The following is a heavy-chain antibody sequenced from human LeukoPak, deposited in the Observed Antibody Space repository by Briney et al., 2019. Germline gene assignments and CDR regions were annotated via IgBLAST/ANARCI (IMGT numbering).Heavy chain of an antibody. J-gene: IGHJ4*02. CDR2: IFPGDSDT. Sequence: GESLKISCKGSGYSFTNYWIGWVRQRPGKGLEWMGIIFPGDSDTRYSPSFQGQVTISVDKSISTAYLQWSSLKASDTAMYYCARRGCGWYVDFWGQGTLVTVSS. CDR1: GYSFTNYW. V-gene: IGHV5-51*01. CDR3: ARRGCGWYVDF. D-gene: IGHD6-19*01.